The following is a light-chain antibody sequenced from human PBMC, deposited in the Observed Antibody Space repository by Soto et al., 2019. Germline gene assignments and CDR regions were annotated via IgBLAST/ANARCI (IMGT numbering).Light chain of an antibody. Sequence: QSVLTKPPSASGTPGQRVTISCSGSTSNIGSNSVNWYQQLPGTAPKLLIYSNNQRPSGVPDQFSGSRSGTSASLAISGLQSEDEADYYCAAWDDSLNAYVFGTGTKVTVL. CDR3: AAWDDSLNAYV. J-gene: IGLJ1*01. CDR2: SNN. V-gene: IGLV1-44*01. CDR1: TSNIGSNS.